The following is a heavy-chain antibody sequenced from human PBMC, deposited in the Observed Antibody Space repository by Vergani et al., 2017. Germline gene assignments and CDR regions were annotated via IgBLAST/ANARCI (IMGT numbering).Heavy chain of an antibody. Sequence: QVQLQESGPGLVKPSQTLSLTCSVSGDYISSGGYYWSWIRQHPGKGLEWIGYIYYSGSTYNNPSLKSRVNISADMSKNQFSLNLSSVTAADTAVYYCARWSIAAPDAFDIWGQGTRVTVSS. CDR2: IYYSGST. CDR3: ARWSIAAPDAFDI. V-gene: IGHV4-31*03. D-gene: IGHD6-6*01. J-gene: IGHJ3*02. CDR1: GDYISSGGYY.